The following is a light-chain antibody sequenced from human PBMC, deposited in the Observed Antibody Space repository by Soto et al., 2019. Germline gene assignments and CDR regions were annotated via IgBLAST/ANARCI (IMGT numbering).Light chain of an antibody. V-gene: IGLV2-14*03. CDR3: SSYTSISTLGAV. CDR1: SSDVGGFDY. Sequence: QSALTQPASVSGSPGQSITISCTGSSSDVGGFDYVSWYQQHPGKAPKLMIYDVSNRPSGVSNRFSGSKSGNTASLTISGLQAEDEADYYCSSYTSISTLGAVFGGGTKVTVL. J-gene: IGLJ2*01. CDR2: DVS.